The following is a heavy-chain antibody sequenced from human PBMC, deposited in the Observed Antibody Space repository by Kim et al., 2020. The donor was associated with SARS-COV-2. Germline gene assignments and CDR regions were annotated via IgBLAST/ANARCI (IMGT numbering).Heavy chain of an antibody. V-gene: IGHV3-30*18. J-gene: IGHJ6*02. CDR2: ISNDGSDV. CDR3: AKGSRRKVRTPDDYNGMNG. CDR1: GFFFRTFG. Sequence: GGSLRLSCAASGFFFRTFGMHWVRQTPGKGLEWVAVISNDGSDVDYGDSVKGRFTISRDNSKDILYLEMNSLKGEDTGVYYCAKGSRRKVRTPDDYNGMNGWGQGTTVFVSS. D-gene: IGHD3-10*01.